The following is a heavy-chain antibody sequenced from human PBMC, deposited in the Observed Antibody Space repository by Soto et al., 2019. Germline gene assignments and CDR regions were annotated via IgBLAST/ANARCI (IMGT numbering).Heavy chain of an antibody. J-gene: IGHJ6*02. CDR2: IWYDGSNK. CDR1: GFTFSSYG. Sequence: GGSLRLSCAASGFTFSSYGMHWVRQAPGKGLEWVAVIWYDGSNKYYADSVKGRFTISRDNSKNTLYLQMNSLRAEDTAVYYCARDWKQLWFVSTGYGMDVWGQGTTVTVSS. CDR3: ARDWKQLWFVSTGYGMDV. V-gene: IGHV3-33*01. D-gene: IGHD5-18*01.